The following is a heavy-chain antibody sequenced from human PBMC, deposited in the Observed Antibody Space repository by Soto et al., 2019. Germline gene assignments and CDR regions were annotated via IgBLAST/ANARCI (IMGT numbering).Heavy chain of an antibody. CDR3: ARDKMAYCSGDCYAGSYYYGMDV. CDR2: IIPIFGTA. D-gene: IGHD2-21*02. Sequence: QVQLVQSGAEVKKPGSSVKVSCKASGGTFSSYAISWVRQAPGQGLEWMGGIIPIFGTANYAQKFQGRVTITADKSTSTAYMELSSLRAEDTAVYYCARDKMAYCSGDCYAGSYYYGMDVWGQGTTVTVSS. V-gene: IGHV1-69*06. CDR1: GGTFSSYA. J-gene: IGHJ6*02.